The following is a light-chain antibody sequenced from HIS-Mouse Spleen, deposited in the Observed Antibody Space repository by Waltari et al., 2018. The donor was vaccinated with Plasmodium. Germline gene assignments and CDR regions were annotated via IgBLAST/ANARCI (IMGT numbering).Light chain of an antibody. J-gene: IGLJ3*02. V-gene: IGLV3-27*01. CDR3: YSAADNNRV. CDR2: NDS. Sequence: SYELTQPSSVSVSPGQTARITCSGDVLAKTYARWFQQTPSHAPVLVIYNDSERPSGIPERFSGSSPGTTVTLTISGAQVEDEANYYCYSAADNNRVFGGGTKLTVL. CDR1: VLAKTY.